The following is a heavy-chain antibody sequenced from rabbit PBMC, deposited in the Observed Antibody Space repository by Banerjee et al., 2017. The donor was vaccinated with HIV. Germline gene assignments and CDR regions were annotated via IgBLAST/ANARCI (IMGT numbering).Heavy chain of an antibody. J-gene: IGHJ4*01. Sequence: QSLEESGGGLVQPEGSLTLTCTASGFSSSSSYYMCWVRQAPGKGLEWIGYIDPVFGSTYYASWVNGRFTISSHNAQNTLYLQLNSLTAADTATYFCARDPDGDSYVTGGSHFNLWGPGTLVTVS. CDR2: IDPVFGST. D-gene: IGHD6-1*01. CDR3: ARDPDGDSYVTGGSHFNL. CDR1: GFSSSSSYY. V-gene: IGHV1S40*01.